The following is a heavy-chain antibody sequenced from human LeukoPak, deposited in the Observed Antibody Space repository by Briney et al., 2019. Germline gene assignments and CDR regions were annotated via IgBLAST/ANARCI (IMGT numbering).Heavy chain of an antibody. V-gene: IGHV3-9*01. D-gene: IGHD3-3*01. CDR3: ARADYDFWSGYSPGDYYYYYMDV. CDR2: ISWNSGSI. Sequence: GRSLRLSCAASGFTFDDYAMHWVRQAPGKGLEWVSGISWNSGSIGYADSVKGRFTISRDNAKRTLYLQMNSLRAEDTAVYYCARADYDFWSGYSPGDYYYYYMDVWGKGTTVIVSS. J-gene: IGHJ6*03. CDR1: GFTFDDYA.